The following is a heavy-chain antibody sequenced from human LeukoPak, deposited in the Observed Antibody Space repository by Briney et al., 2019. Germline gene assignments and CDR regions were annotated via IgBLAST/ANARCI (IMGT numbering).Heavy chain of an antibody. D-gene: IGHD1-26*01. Sequence: GESLKISCKGSGYSFTTYWIAWVRQMPGKGLEWMGVIYPGDSDTRYSPSFQGQVTLSADRSISTAYLQWSSLKASDTAIYYCARALVGAATLSYWGQGTLVTVSS. CDR2: IYPGDSDT. V-gene: IGHV5-51*01. CDR3: ARALVGAATLSY. J-gene: IGHJ4*02. CDR1: GYSFTTYW.